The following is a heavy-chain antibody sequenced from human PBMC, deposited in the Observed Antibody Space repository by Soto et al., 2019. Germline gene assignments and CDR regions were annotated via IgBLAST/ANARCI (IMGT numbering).Heavy chain of an antibody. CDR1: GGSISNSSYS. V-gene: IGHV4-39*01. CDR2: FYYGGST. J-gene: IGHJ3*02. Sequence: QLQLQESGPGLVKPSETLSLTCTVSGGSISNSSYSWGWIRQPPGKGLEWIGSFYYGGSTYYNPSLNSRGNITVDTSKNQFSLNLNAVTAADPAVYYCAGSPRYSWNYDAFDIWGQGTVLTVSS. D-gene: IGHD1-7*01. CDR3: AGSPRYSWNYDAFDI.